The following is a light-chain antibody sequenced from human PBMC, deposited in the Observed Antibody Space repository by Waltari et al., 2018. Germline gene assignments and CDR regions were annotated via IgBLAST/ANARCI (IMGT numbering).Light chain of an antibody. CDR2: DVS. CDR3: CSYTGTYTHWV. V-gene: IGLV2-11*01. J-gene: IGLJ3*02. CDR1: SNDVGAYNY. Sequence: QSALTQPRSVSGSPGQSVTISCTGTSNDVGAYNYVSWHQQHPGKAPNLMIYDVSNPPSRVPDRFSASKSGNTASLTISGLQAEDEADYYCCSYTGTYTHWVFGGGTKLTVL.